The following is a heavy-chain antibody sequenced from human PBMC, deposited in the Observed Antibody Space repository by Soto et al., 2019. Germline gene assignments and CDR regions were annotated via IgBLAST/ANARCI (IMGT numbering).Heavy chain of an antibody. V-gene: IGHV3-33*01. Sequence: GGSLRLSCAASGFTFSSYGMHWVRQAPGKGLEWVAVIWYDGSNKYYADSVKGRFTISRDNSKNTLYLQMNSLRAEDTAVYYCARVAGSDYYDSSWSWFDPWGQGTLVTVSS. J-gene: IGHJ5*02. CDR3: ARVAGSDYYDSSWSWFDP. D-gene: IGHD3-22*01. CDR1: GFTFSSYG. CDR2: IWYDGSNK.